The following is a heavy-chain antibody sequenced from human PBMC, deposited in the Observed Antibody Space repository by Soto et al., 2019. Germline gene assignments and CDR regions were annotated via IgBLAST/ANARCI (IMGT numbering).Heavy chain of an antibody. Sequence: ASVKVSCKASGYTFTSYYMHWVRQAHEQRLEWMGIINPSGRNTSYAQKFQGRVTMTEDTSTDTAYMELSSLRSEDTAVYYCATGGRAYYDFWSGYPRTDAFDIWGQGTMVTVSS. V-gene: IGHV1-46*01. CDR3: ATGGRAYYDFWSGYPRTDAFDI. CDR1: GYTFTSYY. CDR2: INPSGRNT. D-gene: IGHD3-3*01. J-gene: IGHJ3*02.